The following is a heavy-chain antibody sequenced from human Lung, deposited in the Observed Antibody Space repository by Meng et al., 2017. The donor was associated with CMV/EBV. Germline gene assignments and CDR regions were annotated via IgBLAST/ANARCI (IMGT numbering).Heavy chain of an antibody. CDR1: GYSFTCYR. Sequence: ESXKIPCKGSGYSFTCYRIGWVRQMPGKGLEWMGIIYPADPDTRYSPSFQGQVTISADKSISTAYLPWSSLKASDTAMYYCARFEGRLGDSWGQGTLVTVSS. V-gene: IGHV5-51*01. D-gene: IGHD3-9*01. CDR2: IYPADPDT. CDR3: ARFEGRLGDS. J-gene: IGHJ4*02.